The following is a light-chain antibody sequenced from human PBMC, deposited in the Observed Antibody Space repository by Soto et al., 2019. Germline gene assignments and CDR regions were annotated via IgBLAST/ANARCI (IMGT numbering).Light chain of an antibody. J-gene: IGKJ1*01. CDR2: AAS. CDR1: QSVTSNL. V-gene: IGKV3-20*01. CDR3: QQYGSSQT. Sequence: IVLSQSPVTLSLSPGERATLSCRASQSVTSNLLAWYQQKPGQAPRLLIHAASSRVAGIPDRFSGSGSGTDFTLTISRLEPEDFAVYYCQQYGSSQTFGQGTKVEIK.